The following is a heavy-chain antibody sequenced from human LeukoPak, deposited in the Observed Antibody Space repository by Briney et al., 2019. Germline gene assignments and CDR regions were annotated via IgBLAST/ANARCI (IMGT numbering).Heavy chain of an antibody. CDR1: GGSISSSSFY. V-gene: IGHV4-39*01. J-gene: IGHJ3*01. CDR3: ARLDYCDFYRRAFDV. Sequence: PSETLSLTCTVSGGSISSSSFYWGWIRQPPGKGLEWIGSIFYRGSTYYNPSLKSRVTVSVDTSKNQFSLKLSSVTAADTAVYYCARLDYCDFYRRAFDVWGQGTMVIVSS. CDR2: IFYRGST. D-gene: IGHD3/OR15-3a*01.